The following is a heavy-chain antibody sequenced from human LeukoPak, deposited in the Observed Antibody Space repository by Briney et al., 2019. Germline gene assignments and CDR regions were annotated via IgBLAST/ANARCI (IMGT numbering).Heavy chain of an antibody. D-gene: IGHD6-19*01. CDR3: ARDCGTSGWPLFDH. J-gene: IGHJ4*02. CDR2: ISSSGSTI. V-gene: IGHV3-48*03. CDR1: GFTFSSYE. Sequence: GGSLRLSCAASGFTFSSYEMNWVRQAPGKGLEWVSYISSSGSTIYYADSVKGRFTISRDNAKNSLYLQMNSLRDEDTAVYYCARDCGTSGWPLFDHWGQGTLVTVSS.